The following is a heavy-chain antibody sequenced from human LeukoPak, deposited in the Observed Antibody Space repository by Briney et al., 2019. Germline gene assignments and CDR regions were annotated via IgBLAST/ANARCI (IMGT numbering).Heavy chain of an antibody. CDR1: GFTFSSYA. CDR2: FSGSGGST. Sequence: GGSLRLSCAASGFTFSSYAMSWVRQAPGKGLEWVSAFSGSGGSTYYADSVKGRVTISRDNSKNTLYLQMNSLSADDTAVYYCAKSKKTGITLVRGNTTYYFDYWGQGTPVTVSS. J-gene: IGHJ4*02. D-gene: IGHD3-10*01. V-gene: IGHV3-23*01. CDR3: AKSKKTGITLVRGNTTYYFDY.